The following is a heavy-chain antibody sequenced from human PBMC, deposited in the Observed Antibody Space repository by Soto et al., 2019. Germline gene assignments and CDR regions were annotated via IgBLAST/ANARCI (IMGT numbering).Heavy chain of an antibody. Sequence: PGEPLKISCKASGYSFATYWIAWVRQMPGKGLEWMGIIYPDDSDARYSPSLQGQVTISADKSISAAYLQWSSLEASDTAIYYCARLGYCSGGSCYPDYWGQGTQVTVSS. CDR1: GYSFATYW. D-gene: IGHD2-15*01. J-gene: IGHJ4*02. CDR3: ARLGYCSGGSCYPDY. V-gene: IGHV5-51*01. CDR2: IYPDDSDA.